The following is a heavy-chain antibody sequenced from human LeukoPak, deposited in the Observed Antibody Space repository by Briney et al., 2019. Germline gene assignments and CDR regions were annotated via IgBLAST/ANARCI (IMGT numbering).Heavy chain of an antibody. CDR2: ISGTVGGTT. V-gene: IGHV3-23*01. CDR3: ARARPITIFGVVTHY. J-gene: IGHJ4*02. CDR1: GFSLRSSD. Sequence: GGSLRLSCAASGFSLRSSDMNWIRQAPGKGLEWVSAISGTVGGTTYYANSVKGRFTISRDNAKNSLYLQMNSLRAEDTAVYYCARARPITIFGVVTHYWGQGTLVTVSS. D-gene: IGHD3-3*01.